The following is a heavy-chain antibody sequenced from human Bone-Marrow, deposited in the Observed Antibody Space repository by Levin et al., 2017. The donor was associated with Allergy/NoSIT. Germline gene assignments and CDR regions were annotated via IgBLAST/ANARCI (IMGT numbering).Heavy chain of an antibody. CDR1: GFTFNTYA. CDR2: IRSIDGRT. CDR3: AKAARPGRPLDAFDI. D-gene: IGHD6-6*01. Sequence: GGSLRLSCAASGFTFNTYAMSWVRQAPGKGLEWVSAIRSIDGRTYYADSVKGRFTISRDNSKNMLSLRMNSLRAEDTAVYYCAKAARPGRPLDAFDIWGQGTMVTVSS. J-gene: IGHJ3*02. V-gene: IGHV3-23*01.